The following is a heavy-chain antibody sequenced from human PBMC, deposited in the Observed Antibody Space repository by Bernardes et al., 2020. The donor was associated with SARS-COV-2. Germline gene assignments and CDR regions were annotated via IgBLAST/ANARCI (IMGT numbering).Heavy chain of an antibody. D-gene: IGHD2-15*01. CDR3: ARGRRRGYCSGGSCYPFDY. V-gene: IGHV3-53*01. CDR1: GFTVSSNY. CDR2: IYSGGSYT. J-gene: IGHJ4*02. Sequence: GGSLRLSCAASGFTVSSNYMSWVRQAPGKGLEWVSVIYSGGSYTNYADSVKGRFTISRDNAKNSLYLQMNSLRAEDTAVYYCARGRRRGYCSGGSCYPFDYWGQGILVTVSS.